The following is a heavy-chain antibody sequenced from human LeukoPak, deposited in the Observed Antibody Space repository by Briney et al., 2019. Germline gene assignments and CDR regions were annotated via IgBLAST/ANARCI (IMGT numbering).Heavy chain of an antibody. V-gene: IGHV4-34*01. Sequence: SETLSLTCTVSGGSISSYYWSWIRQPAGKGLEWIGEINHSGSTNYNPSLKSRVTMSLDTSKNQFSLTLSAVTAADTAVYYCVRGRTPTHWGQGTLVSVSS. CDR2: INHSGST. CDR1: GGSISSYY. J-gene: IGHJ4*02. CDR3: VRGRTPTH.